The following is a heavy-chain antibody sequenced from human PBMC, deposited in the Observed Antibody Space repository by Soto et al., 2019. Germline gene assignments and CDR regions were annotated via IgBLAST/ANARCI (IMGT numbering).Heavy chain of an antibody. J-gene: IGHJ6*02. CDR2: INPSGGST. CDR3: AVGYCSSTSCYYYYYGMDV. V-gene: IGHV1-46*01. CDR1: GYTFTSYY. Sequence: ASVKVSCKASGYTFTSYYMHWVRQAPGQGLEWMGIINPSGGSTSYAQKFQGRVTMTRDTSTSTVYMELSSLRSEDTAVYYCAVGYCSSTSCYYYYYGMDVWGQGTTVTVSS. D-gene: IGHD2-2*01.